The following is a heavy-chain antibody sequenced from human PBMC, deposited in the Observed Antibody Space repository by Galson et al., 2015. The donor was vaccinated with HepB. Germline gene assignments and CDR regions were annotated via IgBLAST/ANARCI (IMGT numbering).Heavy chain of an antibody. CDR1: GYTFTSHW. V-gene: IGHV5-51*01. J-gene: IGHJ5*02. Sequence: QSGAEVKRPGDSLKISCKVSGYTFTSHWIGWVRQMPGKGLEWMGIIYPGDSDTRYSPSFQGQVTISADKSISTAYLQWSSLKTSDTAMYYCARQLLGGGGDWFDPWGQGTLVIVSS. CDR2: IYPGDSDT. CDR3: ARQLLGGGGDWFDP. D-gene: IGHD2-15*01.